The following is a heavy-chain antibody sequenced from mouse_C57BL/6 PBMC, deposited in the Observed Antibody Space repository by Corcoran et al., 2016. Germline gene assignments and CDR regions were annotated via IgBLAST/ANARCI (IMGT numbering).Heavy chain of an antibody. D-gene: IGHD1-1*01. CDR3: ARPVVALRAMDY. V-gene: IGHV1-81*01. CDR2: IYPRSGNT. CDR1: GYTFTSYG. Sequence: QVQLQQSGAELARPGASVKLSCKASGYTFTSYGISWVKQRTGQGLEWIGEIYPRSGNTYYNEKFKGKATLTADKSSSTAYMELRSLTSEDSAVYFCARPVVALRAMDYWGQGTSVTVSS. J-gene: IGHJ4*01.